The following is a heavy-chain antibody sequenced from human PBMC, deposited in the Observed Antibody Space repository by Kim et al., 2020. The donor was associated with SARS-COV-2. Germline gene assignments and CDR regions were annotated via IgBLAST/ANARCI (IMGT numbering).Heavy chain of an antibody. CDR3: AREMGASSSYYERKFDP. V-gene: IGHV3-21*01. Sequence: GGSLRLSCAASGFTFSSYSMNWVRQAPGKGLEWVSSISSSSSYIYYADSVKGRFTISRDNAKNSLYLQMNSLRAEDTAVYYCAREMGASSSYYERKFDPWGQGTLVTVSS. D-gene: IGHD6-13*01. CDR2: ISSSSSYI. J-gene: IGHJ5*02. CDR1: GFTFSSYS.